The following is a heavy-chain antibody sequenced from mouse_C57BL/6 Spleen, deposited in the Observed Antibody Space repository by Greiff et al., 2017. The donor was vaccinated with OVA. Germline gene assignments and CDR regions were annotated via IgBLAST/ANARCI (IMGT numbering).Heavy chain of an antibody. Sequence: VQLQQPGAELVRPGASVKLSCKASGYTFTSYWMHWVKQRPGQGLEWIGVIDPCDGYTNYNQKFKGKATLTVDTSSSTAYMQLSSLTSEDSAVYYGARRVAAQATSAYWGQGTPLTVSS. CDR3: ARRVAAQATSAY. V-gene: IGHV1-59*01. CDR1: GYTFTSYW. J-gene: IGHJ3*01. D-gene: IGHD3-2*02. CDR2: IDPCDGYT.